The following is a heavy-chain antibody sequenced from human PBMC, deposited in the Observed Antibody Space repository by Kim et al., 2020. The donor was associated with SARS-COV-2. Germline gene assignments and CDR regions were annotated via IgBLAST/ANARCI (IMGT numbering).Heavy chain of an antibody. V-gene: IGHV1-3*01. CDR1: GYTFTSYA. Sequence: ASVKVSCKASGYTFTSYAMHWVRQAPGQRLEWMGWINAGNGNTKYSQRFQGRVTITRDTSASTAYMELSSLRSEDTAVYYCAPGPSAYSSYYFDYWGQGTLVTVSS. CDR2: INAGNGNT. J-gene: IGHJ4*02. CDR3: APGPSAYSSYYFDY. D-gene: IGHD4-4*01.